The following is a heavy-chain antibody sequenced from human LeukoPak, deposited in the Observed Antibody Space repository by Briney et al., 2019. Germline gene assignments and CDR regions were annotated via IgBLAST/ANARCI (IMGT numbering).Heavy chain of an antibody. J-gene: IGHJ4*02. CDR2: ISSSSSYI. V-gene: IGHV3-21*01. Sequence: GGSLRLSCAASGFTFSSYSMNWVRQAPGKGLEWVSSISSSSSYIYYADSAKGRFTISRDNAKNSLYLQMNSLRAEDTAVYYCARDGDQSSSWYDFDYWGQGTLVTVSS. CDR1: GFTFSSYS. CDR3: ARDGDQSSSWYDFDY. D-gene: IGHD6-13*01.